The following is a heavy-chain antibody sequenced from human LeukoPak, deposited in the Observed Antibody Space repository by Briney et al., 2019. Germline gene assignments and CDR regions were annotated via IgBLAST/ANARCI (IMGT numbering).Heavy chain of an antibody. CDR2: INHSGST. J-gene: IGHJ3*02. CDR1: GGSFSGYY. V-gene: IGHV4-34*01. CDR3: ARDLYYDSSGYYYRDGAFDI. D-gene: IGHD3-22*01. Sequence: SETLSLTCAVYGGSFSGYYWSWIRQPPGKGLEWIGEINHSGSTNYNPSLKSRVTISVDTSKNQFSLKLSSVTAADTAVYYCARDLYYDSSGYYYRDGAFDIWGQGTMVTVSS.